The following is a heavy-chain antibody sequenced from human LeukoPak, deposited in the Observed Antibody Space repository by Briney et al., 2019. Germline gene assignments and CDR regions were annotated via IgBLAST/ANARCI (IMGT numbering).Heavy chain of an antibody. CDR3: VRVEGLIWYDYVWGSYRPGYYFDY. CDR1: GGSISSYY. Sequence: SETLSLTCTVSGGSISSYYWSWIRQPAGKGLEWIGRIYTSGSTNYNPSLKSRVTISVDTSKNQFSLKLSSVTAADTAVYYCVRVEGLIWYDYVWGSYRPGYYFDYWGQGTLVTVSS. J-gene: IGHJ4*02. CDR2: IYTSGST. V-gene: IGHV4-4*07. D-gene: IGHD3-16*02.